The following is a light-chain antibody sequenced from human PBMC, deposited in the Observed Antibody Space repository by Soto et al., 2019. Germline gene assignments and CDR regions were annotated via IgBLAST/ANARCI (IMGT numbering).Light chain of an antibody. CDR2: DAS. J-gene: IGKJ1*01. CDR3: QQYNSYSWT. Sequence: IQMTQAPSTLSASVGDRFTITCRASQSISSWLAWYQQKPGKAPKLLIYDASSLESGVPSRFSGRGSGTEFTLTISCLQPDDFAPYYCQQYNSYSWTFGQGTKVDVK. V-gene: IGKV1-5*01. CDR1: QSISSW.